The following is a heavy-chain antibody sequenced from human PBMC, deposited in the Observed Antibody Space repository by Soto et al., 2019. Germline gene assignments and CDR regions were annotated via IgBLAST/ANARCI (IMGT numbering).Heavy chain of an antibody. D-gene: IGHD7-27*01. V-gene: IGHV3-30-3*01. Sequence: QVQLVESGGGVVQPGRSLRLSCAASGFTLSSYAMHWVRQAPGKGLEWVAVISYDGSNKYYADSVKGRFTISRDNSKNTLYLQMNSLRAEDTAVYYCATGLGPSPYFDYWGQGTLVTVSS. CDR3: ATGLGPSPYFDY. J-gene: IGHJ4*02. CDR1: GFTLSSYA. CDR2: ISYDGSNK.